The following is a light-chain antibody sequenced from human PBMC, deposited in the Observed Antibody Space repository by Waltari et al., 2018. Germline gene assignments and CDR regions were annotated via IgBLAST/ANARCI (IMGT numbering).Light chain of an antibody. CDR3: QQRSNWPPQT. V-gene: IGKV3-11*01. CDR1: QSVSSY. Sequence: EIVLTQSPATLSLSPGDRATLSCRASQSVSSYLAWYQQKPGQAPSLLIYDASNRATGIPARFSGSGSGTDFTLTISSLEPEDFAVYYCQQRSNWPPQTFGQGTKVEIK. CDR2: DAS. J-gene: IGKJ1*01.